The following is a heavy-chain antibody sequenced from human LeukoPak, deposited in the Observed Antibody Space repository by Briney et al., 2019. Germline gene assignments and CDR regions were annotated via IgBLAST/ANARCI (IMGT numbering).Heavy chain of an antibody. D-gene: IGHD3-3*01. Sequence: PSETLSLTCAVYGGSFSGYHWSWIRQPPGKGLEWIGEINHSGSTNYNPSLKSRVTISVDTSKNQFSLKLSSVTAADTAVYYCARAYYDFWSGYQFDYWGQGTLVTVSS. CDR1: GGSFSGYH. V-gene: IGHV4-34*01. CDR3: ARAYYDFWSGYQFDY. CDR2: INHSGST. J-gene: IGHJ4*02.